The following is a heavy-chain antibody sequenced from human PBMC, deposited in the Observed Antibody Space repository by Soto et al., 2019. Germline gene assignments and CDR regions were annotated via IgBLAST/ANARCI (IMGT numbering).Heavy chain of an antibody. CDR2: SRNQANGYST. Sequence: EVQLVESGGGLVQPGGSLRLSCSVSGFTLSDHYIDWVRQAPGKGLEWVGRSRNQANGYSTIYAASVKGRFTTSSDDSKNLVYLQMESLRTEDTAVYYCVRDTYFSDSSSYTRCFDFWGQGALVTVSS. CDR1: GFTLSDHY. D-gene: IGHD3-22*01. V-gene: IGHV3-72*01. CDR3: VRDTYFSDSSSYTRCFDF. J-gene: IGHJ4*02.